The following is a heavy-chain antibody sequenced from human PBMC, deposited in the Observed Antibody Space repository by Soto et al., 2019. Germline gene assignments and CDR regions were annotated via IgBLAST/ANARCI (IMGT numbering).Heavy chain of an antibody. V-gene: IGHV1-69*06. CDR3: ASNLYCSGGSCYDYYYYGMDV. CDR1: GYTFTGHY. J-gene: IGHJ6*02. Sequence: GASVKVSCKASGYTFTGHYIHWVRQAPEQGPEWMGGIIPIFGTANYAQKFQGRVTITADKSTSTAYMELSSLRSEDTAVYYCASNLYCSGGSCYDYYYYGMDVWGQGTTVTVSS. CDR2: IIPIFGTA. D-gene: IGHD2-15*01.